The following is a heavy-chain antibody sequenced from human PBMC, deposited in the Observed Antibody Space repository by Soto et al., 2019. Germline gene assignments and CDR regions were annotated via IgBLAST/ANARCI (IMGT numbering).Heavy chain of an antibody. V-gene: IGHV1-69*01. CDR2: IIPIFGTA. J-gene: IGHJ3*02. Sequence: QVQLVQSGAEVKKPGSSVKVSCKASGGTFSSYAISWVRQAPGPGLEWMGGIIPIFGTANYAQKFQGRVTITADESTSTAYMELSSLRSEDTAVYYCASSPSSGYHYGDAFDIWGQGTMVTVSS. CDR1: GGTFSSYA. D-gene: IGHD3-22*01. CDR3: ASSPSSGYHYGDAFDI.